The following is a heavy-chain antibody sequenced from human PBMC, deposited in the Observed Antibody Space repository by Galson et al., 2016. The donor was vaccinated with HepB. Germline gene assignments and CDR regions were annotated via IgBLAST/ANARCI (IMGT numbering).Heavy chain of an antibody. CDR1: GGTFNSYA. V-gene: IGHV1-69*10. CDR2: IIPILGIA. Sequence: SVKVSCKASGGTFNSYAISWVRQAPGQGLEWMGGIIPILGIASYAQKFQGRVTITADTSTTTAYMDLSSLKSDDTAVYYCARNLHSSCYSSSEYFHYWGQGTLVTVSS. CDR3: ARNLHSSCYSSSEYFHY. J-gene: IGHJ1*01. D-gene: IGHD2-21*01.